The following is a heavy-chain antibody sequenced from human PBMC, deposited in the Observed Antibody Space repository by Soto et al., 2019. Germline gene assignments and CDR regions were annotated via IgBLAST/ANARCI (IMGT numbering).Heavy chain of an antibody. V-gene: IGHV3-53*04. J-gene: IGHJ6*03. CDR2: IYSGGST. CDR3: ARGLSNDAHAYYYYYYYMDV. Sequence: GGSLRLSCAASGFTVSSNYMSWVRQAPGKGLEWVSVIYSGGSTYYADSVKGRFTISRHNSKNTLYLQMNSLRAEDTAVYYCARGLSNDAHAYYYYYYYMDVWGKGTTVTVSS. D-gene: IGHD2-8*01. CDR1: GFTVSSNY.